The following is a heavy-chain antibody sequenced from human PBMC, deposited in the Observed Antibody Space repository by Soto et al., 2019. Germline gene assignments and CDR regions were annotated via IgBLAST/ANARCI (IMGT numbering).Heavy chain of an antibody. V-gene: IGHV3-23*01. CDR1: GFTFSSYA. Sequence: EVQLLESGGGLVQPGGSLRLSCAASGFTFSSYAMSWVRQAPGKGLEWVSAISGSGGSTYYADSVKGRFTISRDNSKNTLYLQMNSVRAEDTAVYYCAKSLSPAGNAFDIWGQGTMVAVSS. CDR2: ISGSGGST. CDR3: AKSLSPAGNAFDI. J-gene: IGHJ3*02.